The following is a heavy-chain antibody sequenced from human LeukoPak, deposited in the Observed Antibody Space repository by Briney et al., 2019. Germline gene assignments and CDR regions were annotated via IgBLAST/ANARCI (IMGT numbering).Heavy chain of an antibody. D-gene: IGHD3-3*01. Sequence: GVSLRLSCAASGFTFRSYSMNWVPHAPGKGLVWVSSISSSSSYIYYADSVKGRFTISRDNAKNSLYLQMNSMRAEDTAVYYCAREDFPLDYWGQGTLVTVSS. CDR1: GFTFRSYS. J-gene: IGHJ4*02. CDR3: AREDFPLDY. CDR2: ISSSSSYI. V-gene: IGHV3-21*01.